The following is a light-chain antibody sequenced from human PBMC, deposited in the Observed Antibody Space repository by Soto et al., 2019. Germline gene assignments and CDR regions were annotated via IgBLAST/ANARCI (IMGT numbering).Light chain of an antibody. J-gene: IGLJ2*01. CDR2: DVS. CDR3: SSYTSSSTLDVV. V-gene: IGLV2-14*01. Sequence: QSALTQPASVSGSPGQSNTISCTGTSSDVGGYNYVSWYQQHPGKAPKLMISDVSNRPSGVSNRFSGSKSGNTASLTISGLQAEDEADYYCSSYTSSSTLDVVFGGGTKLTVL. CDR1: SSDVGGYNY.